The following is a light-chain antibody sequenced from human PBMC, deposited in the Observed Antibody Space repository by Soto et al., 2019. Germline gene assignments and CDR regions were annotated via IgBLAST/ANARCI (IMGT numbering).Light chain of an antibody. CDR3: QQYNNWPPLT. V-gene: IGKV3-15*01. CDR2: GAS. J-gene: IGKJ4*01. Sequence: EIVMTQSPATLSVSPGERATLSCRASQSVSSNLAWYQQKPGQAPRLLIYGASTRATGIPAWCSGSGSGTEFTLTISSLQSEDVAVYYCQQYNNWPPLTFGGGTKVEIK. CDR1: QSVSSN.